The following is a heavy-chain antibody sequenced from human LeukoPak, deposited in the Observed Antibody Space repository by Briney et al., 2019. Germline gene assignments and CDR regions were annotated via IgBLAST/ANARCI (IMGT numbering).Heavy chain of an antibody. CDR1: GGSISSYY. Sequence: SETLSLTCTVSGGSISSYYWSWIRQPPGKGLEWIGYIYYSGRTNYNPSLKSRVTISVDTSKNQFSLKLSSVTAADTAVYYCARDLGYSYGHFDYWGQGTLVTVSS. CDR2: IYYSGRT. V-gene: IGHV4-59*01. J-gene: IGHJ4*02. CDR3: ARDLGYSYGHFDY. D-gene: IGHD5-18*01.